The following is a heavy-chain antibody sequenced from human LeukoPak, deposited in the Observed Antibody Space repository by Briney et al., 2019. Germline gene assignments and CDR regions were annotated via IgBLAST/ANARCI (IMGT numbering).Heavy chain of an antibody. CDR2: ISAYNGNT. V-gene: IGHV1-18*01. CDR3: ARGENGYDILTGYYPELYYFDY. D-gene: IGHD3-9*01. CDR1: GYTFTSYG. J-gene: IGHJ4*02. Sequence: ASVKVSFKASGYTFTSYGISWVRQAPGQGLEWMGWISAYNGNTNYAQKLQGRVTMTTDTSTSTAYMELRSLRSDDTAVYYCARGENGYDILTGYYPELYYFDYWGQGTLVTVSS.